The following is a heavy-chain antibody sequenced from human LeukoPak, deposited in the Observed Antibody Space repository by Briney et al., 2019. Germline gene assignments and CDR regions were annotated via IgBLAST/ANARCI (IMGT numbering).Heavy chain of an antibody. CDR2: IYHSGST. CDR1: GGSISSSNW. CDR3: AIYSSSWYHVDY. J-gene: IGHJ4*02. D-gene: IGHD6-13*01. V-gene: IGHV4-4*02. Sequence: SETLSLTCAVSGGSISSSNWWSGVRQPPGKGLEWIGEIYHSGSTNYNPSLKSRVTISVDKSKNQFSLKLSSVTAADTAVYYCAIYSSSWYHVDYWGQGTLVTVSS.